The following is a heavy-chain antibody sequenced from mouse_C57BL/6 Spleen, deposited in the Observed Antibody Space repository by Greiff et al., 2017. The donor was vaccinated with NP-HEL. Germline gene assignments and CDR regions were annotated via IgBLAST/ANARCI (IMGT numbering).Heavy chain of an antibody. CDR3: VRQPYYGSSYDWYFDV. CDR1: GFSFNTYA. V-gene: IGHV10-1*01. D-gene: IGHD1-1*01. J-gene: IGHJ1*03. CDR2: IRSKSNNYAT. Sequence: EVMLVESGGGLVQPKGSLKLSCAASGFSFNTYAMNWVRQAPGKGLEWVARIRSKSNNYATYYADSVKDRFTISRDDSESMLYLQMNNLKTEDTAMYYCVRQPYYGSSYDWYFDVWGTGTTVTVSS.